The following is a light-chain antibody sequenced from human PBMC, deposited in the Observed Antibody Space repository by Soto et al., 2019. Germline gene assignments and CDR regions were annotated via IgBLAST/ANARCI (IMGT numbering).Light chain of an antibody. CDR3: SSHAGINNVV. CDR2: EVT. V-gene: IGLV2-8*01. J-gene: IGLJ3*02. CDR1: SSDVGGYNY. Sequence: QSALTQPPSASGSPGQSVTLSCTGTSSDVGGYNYVSWYQQHPGKAPKLMIYEVTKRPSGVPDRFSGSKSGNTASLTVSGLLAEDEADYYCSSHAGINNVVFGGGTKVTVL.